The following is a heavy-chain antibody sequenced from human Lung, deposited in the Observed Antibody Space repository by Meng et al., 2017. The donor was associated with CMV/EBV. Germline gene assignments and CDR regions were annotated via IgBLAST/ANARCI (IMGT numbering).Heavy chain of an antibody. D-gene: IGHD1-26*01. CDR2: ISSSSSYI. CDR1: GFSFSGYA. CDR3: ARSWDGLGY. J-gene: IGHJ4*02. V-gene: IGHV3-21*01. Sequence: GEXXKISCAASGFSFSGYASNWVRQAPGKGLEWVSSISSSSSYIYYADSVKGRFTISRDNAKNSLFLQMNSLRADDTAVYFCARSWDGLGYWGQGTLVTVSS.